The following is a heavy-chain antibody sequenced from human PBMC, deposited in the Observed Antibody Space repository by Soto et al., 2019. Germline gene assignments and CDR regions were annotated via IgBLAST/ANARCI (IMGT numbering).Heavy chain of an antibody. V-gene: IGHV2-5*02. D-gene: IGHD6-19*01. CDR2: IYWDDDK. J-gene: IGHJ4*02. Sequence: QITLKEAGPTLVKPTQTLTLTCTFSGFSLSSTRMAVGWIRQPPGKALEWLALIYWDDDKRYSPFLKSRLTITKDTSKNLVVLTMSCMDPVDTARYYCAHIVVAGLGYYFDYWGQGTLVTVSS. CDR1: GFSLSSTRMA. CDR3: AHIVVAGLGYYFDY.